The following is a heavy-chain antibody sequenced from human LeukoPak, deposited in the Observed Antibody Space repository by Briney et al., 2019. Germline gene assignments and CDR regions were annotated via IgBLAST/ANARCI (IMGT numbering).Heavy chain of an antibody. J-gene: IGHJ4*02. CDR1: GFTFSSYG. CDR2: ISYDGSNK. CDR3: AKVGYCSGGSCYFPDY. Sequence: HPGGSLRLSCAASGFTFSSYGMHWVRQAPGKGLEWVAVISYDGSNKYYADSVKGRFTISRDNSKNTLYLQMNSLRAEDTAVYYCAKVGYCSGGSCYFPDYWGQGTLVTVSS. V-gene: IGHV3-30*18. D-gene: IGHD2-15*01.